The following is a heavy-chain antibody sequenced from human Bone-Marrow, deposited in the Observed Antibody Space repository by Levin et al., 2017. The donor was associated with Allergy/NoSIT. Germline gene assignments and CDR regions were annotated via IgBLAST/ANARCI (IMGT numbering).Heavy chain of an antibody. J-gene: IGHJ4*02. V-gene: IGHV4-61*05. CDR1: GGSISSSSYY. CDR2: VYYNGRA. Sequence: PSETLSLTCSVSGGSISSSSYYWSWIRQPPGKGLEWIGYVYYNGRATYNPSLKSRLTISVDRSKNQFSLNLTSVTVADTAVYYCARIQRTDYWGQGTLVTVSS. CDR3: ARIQRTDY. D-gene: IGHD6-25*01.